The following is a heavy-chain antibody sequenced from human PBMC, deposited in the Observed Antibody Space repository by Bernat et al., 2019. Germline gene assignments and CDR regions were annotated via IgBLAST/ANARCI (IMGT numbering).Heavy chain of an antibody. CDR1: GFTFSSYA. CDR3: AKDRWTGELGGSGSYYSAFDI. Sequence: SLRLSCAASGFTFSSYAMSWVRQAPGKGLEWVSAIFFSGYTTYYADSVKGRFTISRDNSKNTLYLQMNSLRAEDTAVYYCAKDRWTGELGGSGSYYSAFDIWGQGTVV. D-gene: IGHD3-10*01. V-gene: IGHV3-23*01. CDR2: IFFSGYTT. J-gene: IGHJ3*02.